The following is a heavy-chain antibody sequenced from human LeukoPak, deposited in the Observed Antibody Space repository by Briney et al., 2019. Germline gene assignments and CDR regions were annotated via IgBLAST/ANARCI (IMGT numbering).Heavy chain of an antibody. D-gene: IGHD4-17*01. J-gene: IGHJ6*03. CDR2: IYYSGST. CDR1: GGSISSSSYY. CDR3: ANVYTVTTLHYYYYYMDV. V-gene: IGHV4-39*07. Sequence: SETLSLTCTVSGGSISSSSYYWGWIRQPPGKGLEWIGSIYYSGSTYYNPSLKSRVTISVDTSKNQFSLKLSSVTAADTAVYYCANVYTVTTLHYYYYYMDVWGKGTTVTVSS.